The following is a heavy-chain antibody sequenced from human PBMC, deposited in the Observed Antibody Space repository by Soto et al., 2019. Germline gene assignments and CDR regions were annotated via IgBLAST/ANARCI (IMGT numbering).Heavy chain of an antibody. CDR3: ARHFDPGTADY. D-gene: IGHD1-1*01. J-gene: IGHJ4*02. V-gene: IGHV5-51*01. CDR1: GYSFTIYL. CDR2: IYPGDSDT. Sequence: GESQKISCKGSGYSFTIYLIGWVRQMPGKGLEWMGIIYPGDSDTRYSPSFQGQVTISADKSISTAYLQWSSLKASDTAMYYCARHFDPGTADYWGQGTLVTVSS.